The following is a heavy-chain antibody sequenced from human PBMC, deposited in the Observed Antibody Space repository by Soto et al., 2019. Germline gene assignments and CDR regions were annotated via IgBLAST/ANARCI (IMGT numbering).Heavy chain of an antibody. D-gene: IGHD4-17*01. CDR1: GGSISSSNW. J-gene: IGHJ4*02. V-gene: IGHV4-4*02. CDR2: IYHSGST. CDR3: PRVPDYGDYEGVAWYFDY. Sequence: QVQLQESGPGLVKPSGTLSLTCAVSGGSISSSNWWSWVGQPPGKGLEGIGEIYHSGSTNYNPSLKSRVTISVDKSKNQFSLKLSSVTAADTAVYYWPRVPDYGDYEGVAWYFDYWGQGTLVTVSS.